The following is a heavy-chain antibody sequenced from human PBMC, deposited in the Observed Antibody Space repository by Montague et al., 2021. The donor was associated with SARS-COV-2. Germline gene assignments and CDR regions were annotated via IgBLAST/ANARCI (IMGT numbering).Heavy chain of an antibody. D-gene: IGHD3-22*01. V-gene: IGHV4-39*01. CDR2: N. Sequence: NYYNPSLKSRVTISVDTSKNQFSLKLSSVTAADKAVYYCARHGPFPMIVENIFAYWGQGTLVTVSS. CDR3: ARHGPFPMIVENIFAY. J-gene: IGHJ4*02.